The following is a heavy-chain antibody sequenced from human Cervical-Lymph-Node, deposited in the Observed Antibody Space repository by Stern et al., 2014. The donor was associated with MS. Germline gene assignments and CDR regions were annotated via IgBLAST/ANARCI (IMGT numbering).Heavy chain of an antibody. CDR3: ARAFLALDNGDPSEF. D-gene: IGHD2-8*01. J-gene: IGHJ4*02. CDR2: ISGSSGYI. CDR1: GFSFKNHN. V-gene: IGHV3-21*01. Sequence: EVQLVQSGGGLVKPGGSLRLSCAASGFSFKNHNMNWVRQAPGKGLEWVSSISGSSGYIHYSDSVTGRFTISRDNAKNSLYLQMDSLRVEDTAVYYCARAFLALDNGDPSEFWGQGTLVTVSS.